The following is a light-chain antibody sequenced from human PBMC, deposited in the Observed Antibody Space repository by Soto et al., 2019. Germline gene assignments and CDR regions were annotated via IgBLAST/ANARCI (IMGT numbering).Light chain of an antibody. J-gene: IGLJ2*01. V-gene: IGLV1-51*01. Sequence: QSVLTQPPSVSAAPGQRITISCSGSSSNIGNNDVAWYQHLPGRAPKLLIYGSDKRLSGISDRFSGSRSGTSATLGITGLQTGDEADYYCATWDNSLSAVLFGGGTKLTVL. CDR1: SSNIGNND. CDR2: GSD. CDR3: ATWDNSLSAVL.